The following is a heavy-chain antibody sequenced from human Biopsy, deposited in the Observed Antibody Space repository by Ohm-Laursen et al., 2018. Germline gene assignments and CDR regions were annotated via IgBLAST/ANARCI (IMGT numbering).Heavy chain of an antibody. J-gene: IGHJ4*02. CDR1: SYTFTDYN. V-gene: IGHV1-2*02. CDR2: INCKTGAT. CDR3: ARDPLNGHKHFDY. Sequence: ASVKVSCKPSSYTFTDYNIHWMRQAPGQGLEWLGYINCKTGATNYAQKFQGTVTMTRDTSISTAYLALGSLRSAGTAIYYCARDPLNGHKHFDYWGQGSLVTVSS. D-gene: IGHD2-8*01.